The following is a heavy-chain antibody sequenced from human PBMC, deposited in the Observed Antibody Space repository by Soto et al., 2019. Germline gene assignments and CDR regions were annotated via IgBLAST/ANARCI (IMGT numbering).Heavy chain of an antibody. CDR1: GFTFSSYG. D-gene: IGHD6-13*01. V-gene: IGHV3-30*18. CDR2: ISYDGSNK. J-gene: IGHJ6*02. CDR3: AKGLRIAAAGTWPTYYYYYYGMDV. Sequence: GGSLRLSCAASGFTFSSYGMHWVRQAPGKGLEWVAVISYDGSNKYYADSVKGRFTISRDNSKNTLYLQMNSLRAEDTAVYYCAKGLRIAAAGTWPTYYYYYYGMDVWGQGTTVTVSS.